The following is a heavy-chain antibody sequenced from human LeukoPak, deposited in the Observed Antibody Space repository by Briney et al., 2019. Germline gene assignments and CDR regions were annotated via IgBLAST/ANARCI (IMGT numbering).Heavy chain of an antibody. CDR2: IIPIFGTA. Sequence: ASVNVSCKASGGTFSSYAISWVRQAPGQGLEWMGGIIPIFGTANYAQKFQGRVTITTDESTSTAYMELSSLRSEDTAVYYCRVSYYYDSSGYSDYWGQGTLVTVSS. V-gene: IGHV1-69*05. D-gene: IGHD3-22*01. CDR3: RVSYYYDSSGYSDY. J-gene: IGHJ4*02. CDR1: GGTFSSYA.